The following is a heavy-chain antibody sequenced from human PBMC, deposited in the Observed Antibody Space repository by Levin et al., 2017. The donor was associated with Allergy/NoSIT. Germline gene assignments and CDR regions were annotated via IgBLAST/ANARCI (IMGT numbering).Heavy chain of an antibody. Sequence: PAASVKVSCAASGFAFGDYAMTWVRQAPGKGLEWVSDITGGGSDTWYGDSVKGRFTVSRDNSKDMLYLELNSLRVEDTGIYYCAKKQAGTSGFSFDVWGQGTTVTVSS. V-gene: IGHV3-23*01. CDR1: GFAFGDYA. D-gene: IGHD6-19*01. CDR3: AKKQAGTSGFSFDV. CDR2: ITGGGSDT. J-gene: IGHJ3*01.